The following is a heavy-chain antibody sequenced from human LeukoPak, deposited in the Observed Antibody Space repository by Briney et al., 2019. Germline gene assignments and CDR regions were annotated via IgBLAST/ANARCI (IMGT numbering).Heavy chain of an antibody. CDR2: INAGNGNT. D-gene: IGHD6-13*01. CDR3: ARVYRSWYELVFDY. Sequence: ASVKVSCKASGYTFTNYALHWVRQAPGQRLEWMGWINAGNGNTKYSQKFQGRVTITRDTSASTAYMELSSLRSEDTAVYYCARVYRSWYELVFDYWGQGTLVTVSS. CDR1: GYTFTNYA. J-gene: IGHJ4*02. V-gene: IGHV1-3*01.